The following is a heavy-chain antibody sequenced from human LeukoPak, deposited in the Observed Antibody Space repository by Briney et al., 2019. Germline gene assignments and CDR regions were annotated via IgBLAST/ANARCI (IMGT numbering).Heavy chain of an antibody. Sequence: VASVKVSCKASGGTFSSYAISWVRQAPGQGLEWMGGIIPIFGTANYAQKFQGRVTITADESTSTAYMELSSLRSEDTAVYYCARATRASRYNWNYGVDYWGQGTLVTVSS. CDR2: IIPIFGTA. V-gene: IGHV1-69*13. CDR3: ARATRASRYNWNYGVDY. J-gene: IGHJ4*02. CDR1: GGTFSSYA. D-gene: IGHD1-7*01.